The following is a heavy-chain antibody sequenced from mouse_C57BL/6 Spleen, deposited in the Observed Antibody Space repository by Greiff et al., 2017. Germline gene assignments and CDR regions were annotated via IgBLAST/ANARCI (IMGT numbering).Heavy chain of an antibody. J-gene: IGHJ2*01. V-gene: IGHV5-6*01. CDR3: ARHESSGSSYYFDY. D-gene: IGHD3-2*02. CDR2: ISSGGSYT. Sequence: EVQGVESGGDLVKPGGSLKLSCAASGFTFSSYGMSWVRQTPDKRLEWVATISSGGSYTYYPDSVKGRFTISRDNAKNTLYLQMSSLKSEDTAMYYCARHESSGSSYYFDYWGQGTTLTVSS. CDR1: GFTFSSYG.